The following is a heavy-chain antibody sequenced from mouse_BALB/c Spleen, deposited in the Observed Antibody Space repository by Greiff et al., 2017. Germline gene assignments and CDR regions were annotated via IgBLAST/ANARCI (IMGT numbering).Heavy chain of an antibody. Sequence: EVQLVESGGGLVQPKGSLKLSCAASGFTFNTYAMNWVRQAPGKGLEWVARIRSKSNNYATYYADSVKDRFTISRDDSQSMLYLQMNNLKTEDTAMYYCVMGYDGYYVGFAYWGQGTLVTVSA. J-gene: IGHJ3*01. V-gene: IGHV10-1*02. CDR3: VMGYDGYYVGFAY. D-gene: IGHD2-3*01. CDR1: GFTFNTYA. CDR2: IRSKSNNYAT.